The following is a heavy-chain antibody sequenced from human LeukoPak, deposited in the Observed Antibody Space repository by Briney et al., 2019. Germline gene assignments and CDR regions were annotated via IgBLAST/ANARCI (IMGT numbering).Heavy chain of an antibody. CDR1: GGSISSYY. D-gene: IGHD4-11*01. V-gene: IGHV4-59*08. CDR3: ARLVPTTVTTFLDY. J-gene: IGHJ4*02. Sequence: SETLSLTCSVSGGSISSYYWSWIRQPQGKGLEWIGYIYYSGSTTYNPSLKSRVTISVDTSKNQFSLKLSSVTAADTAVYYCARLVPTTVTTFLDYWGQGTLVTVSS. CDR2: IYYSGST.